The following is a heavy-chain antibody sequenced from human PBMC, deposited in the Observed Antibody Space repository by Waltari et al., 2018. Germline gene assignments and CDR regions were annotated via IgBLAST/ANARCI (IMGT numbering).Heavy chain of an antibody. CDR1: GGSISSSSYY. J-gene: IGHJ4*02. CDR3: ATKRESSASGFDY. V-gene: IGHV4-39*01. D-gene: IGHD6-19*01. CDR2: IYYSGST. Sequence: QLQLQESGPGLVKPSETLSFTCTVSGGSISSSSYYLGWIRQPPGKGREWIGSIYYSGSTYYNPSLKSRVTISVDTSKNQFSLKLSSVTAADTAVYYCATKRESSASGFDYWGQGTLVTVSS.